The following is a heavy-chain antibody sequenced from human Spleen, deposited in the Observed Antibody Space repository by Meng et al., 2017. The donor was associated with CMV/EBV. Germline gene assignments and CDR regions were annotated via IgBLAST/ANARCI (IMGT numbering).Heavy chain of an antibody. CDR3: AREQGYCSSTSCSGFD. V-gene: IGHV3-23*01. CDR1: GFTFSSYA. CDR2: IGTSGETT. J-gene: IGHJ4*02. Sequence: GESLKISCAASGFTFSSYAMSWVRQAPGKGLEWVSGIGTSGETTYYADSVKGRFTISRDNSKNTLYLQMNSLRAEDTAVYYCAREQGYCSSTSCSGFDWGQGTLVTVSS. D-gene: IGHD2-2*01.